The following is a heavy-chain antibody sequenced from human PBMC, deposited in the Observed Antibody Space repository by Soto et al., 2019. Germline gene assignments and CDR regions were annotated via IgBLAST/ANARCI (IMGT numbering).Heavy chain of an antibody. V-gene: IGHV4-59*08. CDR1: GGSISSYY. Sequence: QVQLQESGPGLVKPSETLSLSCTVSGGSISSYYWSWFRQSPGKRMELIGYVNHSWGSSYNPSLQSRVAISLDTSKSQFSLKVTSVTATDTAVYYCARQGFGPLHGLVDVWGQGTTVTVSS. CDR3: ARQGFGPLHGLVDV. D-gene: IGHD3-10*01. CDR2: VNHSWGS. J-gene: IGHJ6*02.